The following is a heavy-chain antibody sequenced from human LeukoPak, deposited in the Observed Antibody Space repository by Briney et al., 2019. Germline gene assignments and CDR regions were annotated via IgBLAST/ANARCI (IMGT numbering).Heavy chain of an antibody. J-gene: IGHJ6*02. CDR2: IYYSGST. CDR3: ARSYSGYCYYYGMDV. CDR1: SGSISSYY. D-gene: IGHD2-15*01. V-gene: IGHV4-59*08. Sequence: PSETLSLTCTVSSGSISSYYWSWIRQPPGKGLEWIGYIYYSGSTNYNPSLKSRVTISVDTSKNQFSLKLSSVTAADTAVYYCARSYSGYCYYYGMDVWGQGTTVTVSS.